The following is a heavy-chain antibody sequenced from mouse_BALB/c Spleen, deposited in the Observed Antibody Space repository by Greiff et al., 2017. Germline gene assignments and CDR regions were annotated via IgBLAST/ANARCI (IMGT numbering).Heavy chain of an antibody. CDR3: ARRGGNPYAMDY. CDR1: GYTFTSYW. D-gene: IGHD1-1*02. CDR2: INPSTGYT. J-gene: IGHJ4*01. V-gene: IGHV1-7*01. Sequence: VQLQQSGAELAKPGASVKMSCKASGYTFTSYWMHWVKQRPGQGLEWIGYINPSTGYTEYNQKFKDKATLTADKSSSTAYMQLSSLTSEDSAVYYCARRGGNPYAMDYWGQGTSVTVSS.